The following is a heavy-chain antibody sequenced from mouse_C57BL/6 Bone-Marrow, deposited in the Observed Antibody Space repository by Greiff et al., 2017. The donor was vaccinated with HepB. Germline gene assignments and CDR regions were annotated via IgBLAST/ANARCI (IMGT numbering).Heavy chain of an antibody. CDR2: IYPGDGDT. Sequence: QVQLQQSGPELVKPGASVKISCKASGYAFSSSWMNWVKQRPGKGLEWIGRIYPGDGDTNYKGKFKGKATLTSDKSSSTAYMQLSSLTSEDSAVYFCARGYGKDYWGQGTTLTVSS. D-gene: IGHD2-1*01. V-gene: IGHV1-82*01. CDR3: ARGYGKDY. CDR1: GYAFSSSW. J-gene: IGHJ2*01.